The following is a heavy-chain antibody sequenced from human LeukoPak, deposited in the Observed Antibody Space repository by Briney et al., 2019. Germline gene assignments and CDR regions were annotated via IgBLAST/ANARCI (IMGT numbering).Heavy chain of an antibody. CDR2: INPNSGDT. Sequence: ASVKVSCKASGYTFTSYYYHWVRQAPRQGLERVGWINPNSGDTNFAQKFQGRVTMTRDTSISTASLELSRLRSADTAVYYCARVIIVVVPAASVFGPWGQGTLGTGSS. CDR3: ARVIIVVVPAASVFGP. CDR1: GYTFTSYY. V-gene: IGHV1-2*02. D-gene: IGHD2-2*01. J-gene: IGHJ5*02.